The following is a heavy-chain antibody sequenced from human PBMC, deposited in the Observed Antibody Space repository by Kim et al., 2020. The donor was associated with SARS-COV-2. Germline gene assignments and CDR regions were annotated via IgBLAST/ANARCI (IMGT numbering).Heavy chain of an antibody. Sequence: GGSLRLSCVASGFNFSSYVMHWVRQAPGKGLEWVAVTSYDERSKYYADSVKGRFTISRDNSKNVHYLQMNSVRGEDTAVYYCAKESDAFDIWGQGTMVT. CDR1: GFNFSSYV. CDR2: TSYDERSK. CDR3: AKESDAFDI. V-gene: IGHV3-30*18. J-gene: IGHJ3*02.